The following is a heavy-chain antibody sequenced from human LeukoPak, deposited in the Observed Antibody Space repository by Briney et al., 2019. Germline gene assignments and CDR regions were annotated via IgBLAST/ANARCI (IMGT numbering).Heavy chain of an antibody. V-gene: IGHV3-30*02. CDR1: GFTFSSYG. D-gene: IGHD2-2*01. CDR3: ARGQGDIVVVPAAAPVAFDI. J-gene: IGHJ3*02. Sequence: GGSLRLSCAASGFTFSSYGMHWVRQAPGKGLEWVAFIRYDGSNKYYADSVKGRFTISRDNSKNTLYLQMNSLRAEDTAVYYCARGQGDIVVVPAAAPVAFDIWGQGTMVTVSS. CDR2: IRYDGSNK.